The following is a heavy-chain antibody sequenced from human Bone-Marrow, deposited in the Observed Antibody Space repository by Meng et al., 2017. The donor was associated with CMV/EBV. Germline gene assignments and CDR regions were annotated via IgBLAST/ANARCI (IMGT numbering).Heavy chain of an antibody. CDR2: INPNSGGT. Sequence: SGYTFNGYKMHWVRQAPGQGLEWMGWINPNSGGTNFTLKFQGRVTVTRDTSISTAYLELSRLRSDDTAVYYCARIVPAAGNYYFDYWGQGTLVTVSS. D-gene: IGHD2-2*01. CDR1: GYTFNGYK. V-gene: IGHV1-2*02. CDR3: ARIVPAAGNYYFDY. J-gene: IGHJ4*02.